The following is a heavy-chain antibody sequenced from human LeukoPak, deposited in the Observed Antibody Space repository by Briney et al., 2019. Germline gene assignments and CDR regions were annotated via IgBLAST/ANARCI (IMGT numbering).Heavy chain of an antibody. CDR2: IYYSGST. J-gene: IGHJ3*02. Sequence: PSETLSLTRTVSGGSISSYYWSWIRQPPGKGLEWIGYIYYSGSTNYNPSLKSRVTISVDTSKNQFSLKLSSVTAADTAVYYCAREMGDAFDIWGQGTMVTVSS. V-gene: IGHV4-59*01. D-gene: IGHD5-24*01. CDR1: GGSISSYY. CDR3: AREMGDAFDI.